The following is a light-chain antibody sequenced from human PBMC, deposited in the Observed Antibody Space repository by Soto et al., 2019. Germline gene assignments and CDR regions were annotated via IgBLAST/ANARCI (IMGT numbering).Light chain of an antibody. J-gene: IGKJ1*01. CDR1: HSVSSSY. CDR2: GAS. CDR3: QQYGNSPRT. V-gene: IGKV3-20*01. Sequence: EMVLTQSPGTLSLSPGERATLSCRASHSVSSSYLAWYQQKPGQAPRLLIYGASSRATGIPDRFSGSGSGTDFTLTISRLEPEDLAVYYCQQYGNSPRTFGQGTKVEIK.